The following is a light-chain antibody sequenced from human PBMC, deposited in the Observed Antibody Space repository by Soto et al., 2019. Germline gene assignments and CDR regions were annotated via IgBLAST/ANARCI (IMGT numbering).Light chain of an antibody. CDR1: SSNIGSNT. J-gene: IGLJ2*01. CDR2: DVS. CDR3: CSYAGSYTLEV. V-gene: IGLV2-11*01. Sequence: QSVLTQPPSASGTPGQRVTISCSGSSSNIGSNTVNWYQQHPGKAPKLMIYDVSKRPSGVPDRFSGSKSGNTASLTISGLQAEDEADYYCCSYAGSYTLEVFGGGTKLTVL.